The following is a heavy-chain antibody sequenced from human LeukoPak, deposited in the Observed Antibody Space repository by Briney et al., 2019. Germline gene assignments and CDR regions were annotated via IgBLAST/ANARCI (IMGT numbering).Heavy chain of an antibody. CDR2: IIPILGIA. V-gene: IGHV1-69*04. CDR3: AREVEDMVRGVIPTYYFDY. J-gene: IGHJ4*02. CDR1: GGTFSSYA. D-gene: IGHD3-10*01. Sequence: GASVKVSCKASGGTFSSYAISWVRQAPGQGLEWMGRIIPILGIANYAQKFQGRVTITADKSTSTAYMELSSLRSEDTAVYYCAREVEDMVRGVIPTYYFDYWGQGTLVTVSS.